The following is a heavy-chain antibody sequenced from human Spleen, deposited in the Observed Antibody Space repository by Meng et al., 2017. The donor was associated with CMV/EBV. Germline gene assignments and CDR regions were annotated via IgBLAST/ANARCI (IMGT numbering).Heavy chain of an antibody. V-gene: IGHV3-74*01. CDR2: INNDGSST. D-gene: IGHD2-2*01. CDR3: ARGMWDCSSTNCYGWFDP. CDR1: FSDSW. Sequence: FSDSWMHWVRQAPGKGLVWVSRINNDGSSTKGADSVKDRFTISRDNAKNMLYLQMNSLRAEDTAVYYCARGMWDCSSTNCYGWFDPWGQGILVTVSS. J-gene: IGHJ5*02.